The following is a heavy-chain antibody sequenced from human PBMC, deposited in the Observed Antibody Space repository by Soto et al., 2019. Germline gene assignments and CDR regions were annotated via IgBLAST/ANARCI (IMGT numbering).Heavy chain of an antibody. CDR2: MNPNSGNT. D-gene: IGHD6-13*01. J-gene: IGHJ6*02. CDR1: GYTFTSYD. Sequence: QVQLVQSGAEVKKPGASVKVSCKASGYTFTSYDINWVRQATGQGLEWMGWMNPNSGNTGYAQKFQGRVPMTRNTSISTVYMELCSLRSEDTAVYYCARYSGSWYAGYYYGMAVWGQGTTVTVSS. CDR3: ARYSGSWYAGYYYGMAV. V-gene: IGHV1-8*01.